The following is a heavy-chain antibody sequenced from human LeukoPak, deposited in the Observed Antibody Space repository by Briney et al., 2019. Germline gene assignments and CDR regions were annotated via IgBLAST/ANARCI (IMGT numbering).Heavy chain of an antibody. CDR1: GGSISSYY. CDR2: IYTSGST. V-gene: IGHV4-4*07. Sequence: SETLSLTCTVSGGSISSYYWSWIRQPAGKGLEWIGRIYTSGSTNYNPSLKSRVTMSVDTSMNQFSLKLSSVTAADTAVYYCARTIVATGFRTTVTTYFDYWGQGTLVTVSS. J-gene: IGHJ4*02. D-gene: IGHD4-17*01. CDR3: ARTIVATGFRTTVTTYFDY.